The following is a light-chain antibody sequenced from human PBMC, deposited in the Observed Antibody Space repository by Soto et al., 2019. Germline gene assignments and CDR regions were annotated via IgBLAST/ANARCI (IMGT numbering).Light chain of an antibody. CDR3: QVWDSSSDWV. J-gene: IGLJ3*02. Sequence: SYELTQPPSVSVAPGQTARITCGGNDMGTKSVHWFQQKPGQAPVLVVFDNSDRPSGIPERFSGSNSGNTATLTISRVGAGDEADYYCQVWDSSSDWVFGGGTKLSVL. CDR2: DNS. V-gene: IGLV3-21*02. CDR1: DMGTKS.